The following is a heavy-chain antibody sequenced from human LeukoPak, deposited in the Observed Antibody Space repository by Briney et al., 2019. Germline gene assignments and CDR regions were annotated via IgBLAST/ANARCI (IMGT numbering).Heavy chain of an antibody. J-gene: IGHJ4*02. D-gene: IGHD6-25*01. V-gene: IGHV5-51*01. CDR2: IYPGDSDT. CDR3: ARGGERVAADY. Sequence: GESLKISCKGSGYTFTSYWIGWVRPMPGKGLEWMGIIYPGDSDTRYSPSFEGQVTISADKSISTAYLQWTSLKASDTAMYYCARGGERVAADYWGQGTLVTVSS. CDR1: GYTFTSYW.